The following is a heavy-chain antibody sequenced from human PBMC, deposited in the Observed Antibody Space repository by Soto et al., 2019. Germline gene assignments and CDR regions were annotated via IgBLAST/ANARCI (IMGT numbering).Heavy chain of an antibody. CDR3: AREGRGWHYFDY. CDR2: IYSGGST. Sequence: EVQLVETGGGLIQPGGSLRLSCAASGFTVSSNYMSWVRQAPGKGLEWVSVIYSGGSTYYADSVKGRFTISRDNSKHTLYLQMNSLRAEDTSVYYCAREGRGWHYFDYWGQGTLVTVAS. J-gene: IGHJ4*02. CDR1: GFTVSSNY. V-gene: IGHV3-53*02. D-gene: IGHD6-19*01.